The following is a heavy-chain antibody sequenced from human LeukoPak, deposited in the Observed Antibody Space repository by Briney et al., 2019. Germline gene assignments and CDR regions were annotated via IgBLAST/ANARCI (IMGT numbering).Heavy chain of an antibody. CDR2: VYYSGKT. CDR1: SGSISRSYYY. CDR3: AKDQHYYDSSGYPDY. J-gene: IGHJ4*02. V-gene: IGHV4-39*02. Sequence: KPSETLSLTCTVSSGSISRSYYYWGWIRQPPGKGLEWVGSVYYSGKTFYSPSLKSRVTISVDTSKNQFSLKLSSVTAADTAVYYCAKDQHYYDSSGYPDYWGQGTLVTVSS. D-gene: IGHD3-22*01.